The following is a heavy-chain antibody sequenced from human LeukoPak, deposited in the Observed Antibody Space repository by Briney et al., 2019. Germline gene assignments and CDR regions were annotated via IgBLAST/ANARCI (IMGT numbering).Heavy chain of an antibody. J-gene: IGHJ3*02. D-gene: IGHD3-10*01. CDR1: GFTFSSYA. CDR3: ARADMVRLRGHAFDI. V-gene: IGHV3-30*04. Sequence: GGSLRLSCAASGFTFSSYAMHWVRQAPGKGLEWVAVISYDGSNKYYADSVKGRFTISRDNSKNTLYLQMNSLRAEDTAVYYCARADMVRLRGHAFDIWGQGTMVTVSS. CDR2: ISYDGSNK.